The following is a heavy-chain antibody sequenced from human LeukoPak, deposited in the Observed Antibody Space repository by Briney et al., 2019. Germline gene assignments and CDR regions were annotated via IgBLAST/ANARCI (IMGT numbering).Heavy chain of an antibody. CDR3: AREVRGVINGLDY. CDR1: GGSISGSSYY. D-gene: IGHD3-10*01. V-gene: IGHV4-39*07. CDR2: IYYSGST. Sequence: SETLSLTCTVSGGSISGSSYYWGWIRQPPGKGLEWIGSIYYSGSTYYNPSLKSRVTISVDTSKNQFSLKLSSVTAADTAVYYCAREVRGVINGLDYWGQGTLVTVSS. J-gene: IGHJ4*02.